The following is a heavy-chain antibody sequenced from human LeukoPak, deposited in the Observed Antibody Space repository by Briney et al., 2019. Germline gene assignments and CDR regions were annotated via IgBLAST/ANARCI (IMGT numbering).Heavy chain of an antibody. CDR3: ARGDSDGYVGSGSYSIIDY. CDR1: GYTFTSYG. Sequence: GASVKVSCKASGYTFTSYGISWVRQSPGQGLEWMGWISAYNGNTNYAQKLQGRVTMTTDTSTSTAYMELRSLRSDDTAVYYCARGDSDGYVGSGSYSIIDYWGQGTLVTVSS. J-gene: IGHJ4*02. CDR2: ISAYNGNT. D-gene: IGHD3-10*01. V-gene: IGHV1-18*01.